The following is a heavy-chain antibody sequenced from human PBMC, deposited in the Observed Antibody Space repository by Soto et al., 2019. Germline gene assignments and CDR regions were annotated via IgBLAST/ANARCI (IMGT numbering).Heavy chain of an antibody. Sequence: ASVKVSCKASGYTLISYFMQWVRQAPGQGLEWMGIINPSDRSTSYAQKFQGRVTMTRDTSTSTVYMELSSLRSEDTAVYYCTSPISRRRGAITWPVEYWGQGKLVSVSA. CDR1: GYTLISYF. V-gene: IGHV1-46*01. CDR3: TSPISRRRGAITWPVEY. D-gene: IGHD3-10*01. CDR2: INPSDRST. J-gene: IGHJ4*02.